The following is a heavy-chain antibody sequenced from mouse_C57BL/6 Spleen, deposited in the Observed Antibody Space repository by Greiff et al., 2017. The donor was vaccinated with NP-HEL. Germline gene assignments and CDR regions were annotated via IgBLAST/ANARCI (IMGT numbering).Heavy chain of an antibody. J-gene: IGHJ2*01. CDR2: IDPSDSYT. CDR3: ARDGYRYYFDY. CDR1: GYTFTSYW. V-gene: IGHV1-69*01. D-gene: IGHD2-3*01. Sequence: VQLQQPGAELVMPGASVKLSCKASGYTFTSYWMHWVKQRPGQGLEWIGEIDPSDSYTNYNQKFKGKSTLTVDKSSSTAYMQLSSLTSEDSAVYYCARDGYRYYFDYWGQGTTLTVSS.